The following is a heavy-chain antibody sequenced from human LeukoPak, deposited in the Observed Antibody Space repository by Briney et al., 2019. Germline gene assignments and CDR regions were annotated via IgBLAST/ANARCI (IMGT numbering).Heavy chain of an antibody. CDR3: ARFGDSGYYGSGSYYNFDY. J-gene: IGHJ4*02. V-gene: IGHV1-18*01. Sequence: VASVKVSCKASGYTFTSYGISWVRQAPGQGLEWMGWISAYNGNTNYAQKLQGRVTMTTDTSTSTAYMELRSLRSDDTAVYYCARFGDSGYYGSGSYYNFDYRGQGTLVTVSS. CDR2: ISAYNGNT. D-gene: IGHD3-10*01. CDR1: GYTFTSYG.